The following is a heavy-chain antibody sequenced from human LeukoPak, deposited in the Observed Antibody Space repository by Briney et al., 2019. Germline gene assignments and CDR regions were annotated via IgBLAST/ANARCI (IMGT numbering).Heavy chain of an antibody. CDR2: IYPDDSDT. CDR3: ARQRRSSGWPNDY. D-gene: IGHD6-19*01. CDR1: GYXFTSYW. V-gene: IGHV5-51*01. J-gene: IGHJ4*02. Sequence: GESLKISCNGSGYXFTSYWIGWVRQMPGKGLEWMGIIYPDDSDTRYSPSFQGQVTITADKSISTAYLQWSSLKASDNAMYYCARQRRSSGWPNDYWGQGTLVTVSS.